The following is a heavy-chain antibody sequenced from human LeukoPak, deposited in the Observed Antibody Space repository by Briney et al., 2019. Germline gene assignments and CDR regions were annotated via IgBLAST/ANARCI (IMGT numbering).Heavy chain of an antibody. V-gene: IGHV1-18*04. D-gene: IGHD3-22*01. CDR1: GHTFTTYY. J-gene: IGHJ4*02. CDR2: ISAYNGNT. CDR3: ARSDSSGYYFFDY. Sequence: ASVKVSCKASGHTFTTYYVHLVRQAPGQGLEWMGWISAYNGNTNYAQKLQGRVTMTTDTSTSTAYMELRSLRSDDTAVYYCARSDSSGYYFFDYWGQGTLVTVSS.